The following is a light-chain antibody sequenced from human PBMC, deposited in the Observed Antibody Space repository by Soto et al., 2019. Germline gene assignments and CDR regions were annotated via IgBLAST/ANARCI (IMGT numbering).Light chain of an antibody. V-gene: IGLV1-40*01. CDR1: SSNIGAGYD. CDR3: QSYDSSLSGGV. Sequence: QSVLTQPPSVSRAPGQRVTISCTGSSSNIGAGYDVHWYQQLPGTAPKLLIYGNSNRPSGVPDRFSGSKSDTSASLAITGLQAEDEADYYCQSYDSSLSGGVFGTGTKLTVL. J-gene: IGLJ1*01. CDR2: GNS.